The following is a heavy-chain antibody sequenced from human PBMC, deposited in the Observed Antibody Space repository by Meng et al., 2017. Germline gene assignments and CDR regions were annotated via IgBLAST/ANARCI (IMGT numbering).Heavy chain of an antibody. J-gene: IGHJ4*02. CDR1: GYTFTSYG. D-gene: IGHD6-25*01. V-gene: IGHV1-18*01. Sequence: QVQLVQSGAEVKKPGASVKVSCKASGYTFTSYGISWVRQAPGQGLEWMGWISAYNGNTNYAQKFQARVTMTGDTSISTAYMELSGLRSDDTAMYYCARDEDISAAGKLFGDYWGQGTLVTASS. CDR2: ISAYNGNT. CDR3: ARDEDISAAGKLFGDY.